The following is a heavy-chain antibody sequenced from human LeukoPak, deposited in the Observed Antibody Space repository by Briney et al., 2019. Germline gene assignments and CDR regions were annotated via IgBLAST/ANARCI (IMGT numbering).Heavy chain of an antibody. J-gene: IGHJ5*02. CDR3: ASAGGSGTNWFDP. D-gene: IGHD3-10*01. CDR2: ISAYNGNT. V-gene: IGHV1-18*01. Sequence: ASVKVSCKASGYTFTSYGISWVRQAPGQGLEWMGWISAYNGNTNYAQKLQGRVTITTDESTSTAYMELSSLRSEDTAVYYCASAGGSGTNWFDPWGQGTLVTVSS. CDR1: GYTFTSYG.